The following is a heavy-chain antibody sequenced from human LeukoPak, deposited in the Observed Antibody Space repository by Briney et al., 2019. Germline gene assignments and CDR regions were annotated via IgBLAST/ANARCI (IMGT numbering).Heavy chain of an antibody. D-gene: IGHD1-14*01. V-gene: IGHV3-74*01. CDR2: INPGGSSI. CDR1: GFTFSSYW. Sequence: QTGGSLRLSCAASGFTFSSYWMHWVRQVPGKGLVWVARINPGGSSITYADSVKGRFTISRDNAKNTLYLQMDSLRAEDTGVYYCARSNQGGDYWGQGTLVTVSS. J-gene: IGHJ4*02. CDR3: ARSNQGGDY.